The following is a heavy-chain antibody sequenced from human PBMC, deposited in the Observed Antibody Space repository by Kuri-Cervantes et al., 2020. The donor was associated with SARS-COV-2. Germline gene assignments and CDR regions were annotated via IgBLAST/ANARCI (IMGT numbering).Heavy chain of an antibody. J-gene: IGHJ4*02. Sequence: GESLKISCVASGFTFRSYGVTWVRQAPGKGLEWVGFIKSKAYGETAEYAASVKGRFTISRDDSKTIAYLQMNSLKTEDTAVYYCSRNFWAGYWPFDYWGQGTLVTVSS. CDR2: IKSKAYGETA. CDR3: SRNFWAGYWPFDY. CDR1: GFTFRSYG. D-gene: IGHD3/OR15-3a*01. V-gene: IGHV3-49*02.